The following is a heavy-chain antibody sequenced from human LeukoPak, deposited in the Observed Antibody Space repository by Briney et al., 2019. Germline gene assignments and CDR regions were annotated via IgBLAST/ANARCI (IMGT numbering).Heavy chain of an antibody. V-gene: IGHV1-69*05. Sequence: GASVKVSCKASGGTFSSYAISWVRQAPGQGLEWMGRIIPIFGTANYAQKFQGRVTITTDESTSTAYMELRSLRSDDTAVYYCARDIPGEGSLDAFDIWGQGTMVTVSS. CDR1: GGTFSSYA. J-gene: IGHJ3*02. CDR3: ARDIPGEGSLDAFDI. CDR2: IIPIFGTA. D-gene: IGHD3-16*01.